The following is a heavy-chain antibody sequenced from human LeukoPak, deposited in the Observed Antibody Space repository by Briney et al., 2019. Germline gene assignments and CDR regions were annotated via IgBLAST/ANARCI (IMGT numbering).Heavy chain of an antibody. CDR1: GFTFRSYG. V-gene: IGHV3-33*01. J-gene: IGHJ4*02. CDR3: ARDPGGIHSY. CDR2: IRYDGSNK. D-gene: IGHD1-26*01. Sequence: GRSLRLSCAASGFTFRSYGMHWVRQAPGKGLEWVAVIRYDGSNKYYADSVQGRFTISRDNSKNTVYLQVNSLRVEDTAVYYCARDPGGIHSYWGQGTLVTVSS.